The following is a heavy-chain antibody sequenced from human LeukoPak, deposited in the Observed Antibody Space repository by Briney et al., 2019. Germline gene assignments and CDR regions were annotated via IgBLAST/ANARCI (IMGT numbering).Heavy chain of an antibody. J-gene: IGHJ4*02. Sequence: SETLSLTCAVYGGSFSGYYGSWIRQPPGKGLEWIGEINHSGSTNYNPSLKSRVTISVDTSKNQFSLKLSSVTAADTAVYYCVSRYCSGGTCSFDSWGQGILVAVSS. D-gene: IGHD2-15*01. CDR3: VSRYCSGGTCSFDS. V-gene: IGHV4-34*01. CDR1: GGSFSGYY. CDR2: INHSGST.